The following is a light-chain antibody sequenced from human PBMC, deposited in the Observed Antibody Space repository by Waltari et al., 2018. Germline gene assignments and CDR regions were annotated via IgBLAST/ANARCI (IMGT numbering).Light chain of an antibody. CDR1: SRDVGASNL. CDR2: DVR. J-gene: IGLJ3*02. Sequence: QSALTQPASVSASPGHSITLSCSGSSRDVGASNLASWYRQYPGKAPQLLIYDVRTRPSGISDRFSGDKSDNTASLTISGLRAEDEADYYCSSYTLTDTRVFGGGT. CDR3: SSYTLTDTRV. V-gene: IGLV2-14*01.